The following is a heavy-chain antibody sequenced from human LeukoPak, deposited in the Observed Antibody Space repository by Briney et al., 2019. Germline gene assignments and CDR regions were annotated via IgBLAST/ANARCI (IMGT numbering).Heavy chain of an antibody. D-gene: IGHD2/OR15-2a*01. J-gene: IGHJ4*02. V-gene: IGHV3-33*01. CDR2: IWYDGSNK. Sequence: GRSLRLSCAASGFTFSSYGMHWVRQAPGKGLEWVAVIWYDGSNKYYADSVKGRFTISRDNSKNTLYLQMNSLRAEDRAVYYCAMPPWRFSTWPMALCVFWGRGTVVSVSS. CDR1: GFTFSSYG. CDR3: AMPPWRFSTWPMALCVF.